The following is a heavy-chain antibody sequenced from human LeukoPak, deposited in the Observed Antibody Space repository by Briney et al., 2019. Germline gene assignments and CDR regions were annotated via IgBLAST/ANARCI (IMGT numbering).Heavy chain of an antibody. V-gene: IGHV3-64*04. D-gene: IGHD3-22*01. CDR2: ISSNGGST. CDR1: GFTFSSYA. Sequence: GGSLRLSCSASGFTFSSYAMHWVRQAPGKGLEFVSAISSNGGSTYYADSVKGRFTISRDNSKNTLYLLMNSLRAEDTALYYCAREVSEGFDFWGQGTLVTVSS. J-gene: IGHJ4*02. CDR3: AREVSEGFDF.